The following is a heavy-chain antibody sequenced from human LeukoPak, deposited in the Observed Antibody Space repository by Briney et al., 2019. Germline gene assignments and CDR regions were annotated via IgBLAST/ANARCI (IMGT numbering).Heavy chain of an antibody. D-gene: IGHD6-19*01. CDR2: IYPGDSET. V-gene: IGHV5-51*01. Sequence: LGESLKISCKGSGYSFTNYWIAWVRQMPGKGLEWMGIIYPGDSETRYSPSFQGQVTISADKSTSTAYLQWSSLKASDTAMYYCSRRQYSNVWYASSPFDYWGQGTLVTVSS. CDR3: SRRQYSNVWYASSPFDY. CDR1: GYSFTNYW. J-gene: IGHJ4*02.